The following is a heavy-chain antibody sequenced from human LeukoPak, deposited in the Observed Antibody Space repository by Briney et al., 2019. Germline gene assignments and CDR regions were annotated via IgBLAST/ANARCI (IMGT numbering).Heavy chain of an antibody. CDR2: IYTSGST. CDR3: ARGRAVTKTNIGSGWYRVFDY. Sequence: SETLSLTCTVSGGSISNYWSWIRQLAGKGLEWIGRIYTSGSTNYNPSLKSRVTMSVDTSKNQFSLKLSSVTAADTAVYYCARGRAVTKTNIGSGWYRVFDYWGQGTLVTVSS. CDR1: GGSISNY. D-gene: IGHD6-19*01. V-gene: IGHV4-4*07. J-gene: IGHJ4*02.